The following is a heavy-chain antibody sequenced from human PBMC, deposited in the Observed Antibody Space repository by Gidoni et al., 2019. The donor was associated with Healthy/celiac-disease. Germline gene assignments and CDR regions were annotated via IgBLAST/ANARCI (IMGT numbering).Heavy chain of an antibody. CDR1: GFTFSSYG. V-gene: IGHV3-30*18. D-gene: IGHD5-18*01. CDR2: ISYDGSNK. J-gene: IGHJ4*02. Sequence: QVQLVESGGGVVQPGRSLRLSCDASGFTFSSYGMNWVRQAPGKGLELVAVISYDGSNKYYADSVKGRFTISRDNSKNTLYLQMNSLRAEDTAVYYCAKDQLGYSYGSHFDYWGQGTLVTVSS. CDR3: AKDQLGYSYGSHFDY.